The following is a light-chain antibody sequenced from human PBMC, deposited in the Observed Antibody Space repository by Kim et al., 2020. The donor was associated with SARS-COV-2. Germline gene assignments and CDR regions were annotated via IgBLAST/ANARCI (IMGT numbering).Light chain of an antibody. V-gene: IGKV3-15*01. Sequence: VSPGERAVLSCRASQGVSSNLAWYQQKPGQAPSLLIYDISIRATGIPARFSGSGSGTEFTLIISSVQSEDFALYFCQQYNNWPWTFGLGTKVDIK. CDR2: DIS. CDR3: QQYNNWPWT. CDR1: QGVSSN. J-gene: IGKJ1*01.